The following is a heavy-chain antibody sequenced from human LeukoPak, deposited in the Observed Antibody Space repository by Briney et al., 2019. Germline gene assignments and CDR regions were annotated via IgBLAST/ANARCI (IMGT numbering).Heavy chain of an antibody. CDR3: AKDPTYYDFWSGYYTEFDY. Sequence: GGSLRLSCAASGFTFSSYAMSWVRQAPGKGLEWVSAISGSGGSTYYADSVKGRFTISRDNSKNTLYLQMNSLRAEDTAVYYCAKDPTYYDFWSGYYTEFDYWGQGTTVTVSS. CDR1: GFTFSSYA. V-gene: IGHV3-23*01. J-gene: IGHJ4*03. CDR2: ISGSGGST. D-gene: IGHD3-3*01.